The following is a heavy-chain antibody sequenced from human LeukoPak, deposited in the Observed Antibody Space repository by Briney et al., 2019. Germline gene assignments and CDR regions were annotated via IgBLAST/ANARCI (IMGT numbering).Heavy chain of an antibody. D-gene: IGHD3-10*01. V-gene: IGHV3-23*01. J-gene: IGHJ5*02. Sequence: PGGSLRLSCAASGFKFGSYAMTWVRQAPGKGLEWDAAISGTGGTTFYADVVQGRFTISRDNAKKTVYLEMNSLRADDTAIYYCARDLREWLGELNWFDPWGQGTLVSVSS. CDR2: ISGTGGTT. CDR3: ARDLREWLGELNWFDP. CDR1: GFKFGSYA.